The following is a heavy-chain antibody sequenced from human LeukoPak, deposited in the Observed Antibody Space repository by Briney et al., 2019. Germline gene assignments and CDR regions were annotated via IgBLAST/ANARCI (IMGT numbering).Heavy chain of an antibody. CDR1: GYGFTTYW. Sequence: GESLKISCKIGGYGFTTYWIGWVRLMSGEGLEWMGIIYPGDSGPRYSPSFQGQVTMSVDKSISTAYLQWSSLKSSDTAMYYCARLSGRDFDFWGQGTLVTVSS. V-gene: IGHV5-51*01. CDR2: IYPGDSGP. CDR3: ARLSGRDFDF. J-gene: IGHJ4*02. D-gene: IGHD1-26*01.